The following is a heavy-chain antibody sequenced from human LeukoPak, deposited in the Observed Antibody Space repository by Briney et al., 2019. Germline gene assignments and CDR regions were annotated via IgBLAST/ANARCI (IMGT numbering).Heavy chain of an antibody. CDR2: IRYDGSNK. D-gene: IGHD6-6*01. J-gene: IGHJ4*02. Sequence: GGSLRLSCAASGFTFSSYGMHWVRQAPGKGLEWVAFIRYDGSNKYYADSVKGRFTISRDNSKNTLYLQMNSLRAEDTAVYYCAKDWASIAARPGYFDYWGQGTLVTVSS. CDR3: AKDWASIAARPGYFDY. CDR1: GFTFSSYG. V-gene: IGHV3-30*02.